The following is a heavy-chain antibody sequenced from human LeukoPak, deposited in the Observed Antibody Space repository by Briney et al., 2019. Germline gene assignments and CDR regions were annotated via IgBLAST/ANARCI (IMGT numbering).Heavy chain of an antibody. J-gene: IGHJ6*03. Sequence: SETLSLTCTVSGASLTRGGYYWSWVRQHPGKGPEWIGHIYHSGRTYYNASLRSRLPISVDTSKNRFSLNLSSLTAADAAVYYCARVPMGASYYYMDVWGKGTTVTVSS. D-gene: IGHD1-26*01. V-gene: IGHV4-31*03. CDR1: GASLTRGGYY. CDR3: ARVPMGASYYYMDV. CDR2: IYHSGRT.